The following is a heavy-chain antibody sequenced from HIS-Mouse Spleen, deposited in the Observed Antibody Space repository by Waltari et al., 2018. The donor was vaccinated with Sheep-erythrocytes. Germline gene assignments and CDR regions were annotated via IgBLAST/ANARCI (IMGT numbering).Heavy chain of an antibody. J-gene: IGHJ5*02. D-gene: IGHD3-10*01. V-gene: IGHV4-31*03. CDR3: ARALIITMVRGVTSNWFDP. Sequence: QVQLQESGPGLVKPSQTLSLTCTVSGGSISSGGYYWSWIRQHPGKGLEWIGYTCYSGSTDYNPSLKRRVTISVDTSKNQFSLKLSSVTAADTAVYYCARALIITMVRGVTSNWFDPWGQGTLVTVSS. CDR1: GGSISSGGYY. CDR2: TCYSGST.